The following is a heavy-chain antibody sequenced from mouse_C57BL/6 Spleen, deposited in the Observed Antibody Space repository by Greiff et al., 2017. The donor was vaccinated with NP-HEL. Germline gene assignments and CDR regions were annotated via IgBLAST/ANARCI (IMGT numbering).Heavy chain of an antibody. Sequence: QVQLQQPGAELVRPGSSVKLSCKASGYTFTSYWMHWVKQRPIQGLEWIGNIDPSDSETHYNQKFKDKATLTVDKSSSTAYMQLSSLTSEDSAVYYCASGLSSYYFDYWGQGTTLTVSS. CDR1: GYTFTSYW. CDR2: IDPSDSET. D-gene: IGHD1-1*01. CDR3: ASGLSSYYFDY. V-gene: IGHV1-52*01. J-gene: IGHJ2*01.